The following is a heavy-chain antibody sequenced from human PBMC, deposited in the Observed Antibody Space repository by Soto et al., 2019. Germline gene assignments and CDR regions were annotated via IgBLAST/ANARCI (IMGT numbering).Heavy chain of an antibody. CDR3: ARASLTPVTRFDP. CDR2: IWYDGSNK. Sequence: QVQLVESGGGVVQPGRSLRLSCAASGFTFSSYGMHWVRQAPGKGLEWVAVIWYDGSNKYYADSVKGRFTISRDNSKNTLYLQMNSLRAEDTAVYYCARASLTPVTRFDPWGQGTLVTVSS. V-gene: IGHV3-33*01. J-gene: IGHJ5*02. CDR1: GFTFSSYG. D-gene: IGHD4-17*01.